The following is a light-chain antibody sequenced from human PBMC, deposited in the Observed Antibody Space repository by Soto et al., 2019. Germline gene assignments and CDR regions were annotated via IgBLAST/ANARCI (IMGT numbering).Light chain of an antibody. V-gene: IGLV2-23*02. CDR2: EVS. CDR3: CSYAGSSTLV. Sequence: QSVLTQPASVSGSPGQSITISCTGTSSDVGRYNLVSWYQQHPGKAPKLMIYEVSKRPSGVSNRFSGSKSGNTASLTISGLQAEDEADYYCCSYAGSSTLVFGTGTKVTVL. CDR1: SSDVGRYNL. J-gene: IGLJ1*01.